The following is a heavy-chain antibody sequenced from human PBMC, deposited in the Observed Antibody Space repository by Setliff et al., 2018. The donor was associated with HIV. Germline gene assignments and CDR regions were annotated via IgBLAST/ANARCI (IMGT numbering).Heavy chain of an antibody. J-gene: IGHJ6*02. CDR1: GYSFTNLW. CDR3: ATSITVAGGRSHQYYGMDV. Sequence: GESLKISCEASGYSFTNLWIGWVRQMPGKGLELIGFIHPRDSDIRWSPSFQGQVTSSVDKSNNTAYLQWSSLKASDTAMYYCATSITVAGGRSHQYYGMDVWGQGTTVTVSS. CDR2: IHPRDSDI. V-gene: IGHV5-51*01. D-gene: IGHD1-20*01.